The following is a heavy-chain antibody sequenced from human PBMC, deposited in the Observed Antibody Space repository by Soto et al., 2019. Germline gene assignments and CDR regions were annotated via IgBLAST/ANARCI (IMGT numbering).Heavy chain of an antibody. CDR3: ARLLGYCSGGSCLRSDNWFDP. V-gene: IGHV4-30-2*01. CDR2: IYHSGST. CDR1: GGSMSSGGYS. Sequence: PSETLSLTCAGSGGSMSSGGYSWSWIRQPPGKGLEWIGYIYHSGSTYYNPSLKSRVTISVDRSKNQFSLKLSSVTAADTAVYYCARLLGYCSGGSCLRSDNWFDPWGQGTLVTVSS. D-gene: IGHD2-15*01. J-gene: IGHJ5*02.